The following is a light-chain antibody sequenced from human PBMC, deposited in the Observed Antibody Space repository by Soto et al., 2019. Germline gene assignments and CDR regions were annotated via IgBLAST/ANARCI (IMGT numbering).Light chain of an antibody. CDR1: SSNIGAGYD. Sequence: QSVLTQPPSVSGAPGQRVTISCTGSSSNIGAGYDVHWYQQLPGTAPKLLIYGNSNRPSGVPDRFSGSKSGTSASLAITGLQAEDEADYCRQSYDSSLRVSVFGGGTKLTVL. CDR2: GNS. J-gene: IGLJ2*01. V-gene: IGLV1-40*01. CDR3: QSYDSSLRVSV.